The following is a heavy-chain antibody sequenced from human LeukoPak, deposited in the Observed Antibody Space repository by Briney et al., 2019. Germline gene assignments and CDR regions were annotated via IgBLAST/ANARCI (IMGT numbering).Heavy chain of an antibody. Sequence: SETLSLTCTVSGGSISGYYWSWVGQPPGEGREWIVYIYYSASTNYTPSLKSPVTLSVDTSKNQFSLKLSSVTAADTAVYFCARVNKIWEYFDYWGRGTLVTVS. CDR1: GGSISGYY. D-gene: IGHD1-26*01. V-gene: IGHV4-59*01. CDR2: IYYSAST. J-gene: IGHJ4*02. CDR3: ARVNKIWEYFDY.